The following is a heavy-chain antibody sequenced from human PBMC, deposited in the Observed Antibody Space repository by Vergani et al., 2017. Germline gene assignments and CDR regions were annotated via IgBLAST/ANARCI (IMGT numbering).Heavy chain of an antibody. CDR1: GYSFTSYW. Sequence: EVQLVPSGAEVKTPGESLRISCKGSGYSFTSYWISWVRQMPGKGLEWMGRIDPSDSYTNYSPSFQGHVTISADKSISTAYLQWSSLKASDTAMYYCAGGIAAGAGYYYYGMDVWGQGTTVTVSS. V-gene: IGHV5-10-1*03. D-gene: IGHD6-13*01. J-gene: IGHJ6*02. CDR2: IDPSDSYT. CDR3: AGGIAAGAGYYYYGMDV.